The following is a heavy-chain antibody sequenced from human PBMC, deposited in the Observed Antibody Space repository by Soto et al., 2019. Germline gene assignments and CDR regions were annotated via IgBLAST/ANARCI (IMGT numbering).Heavy chain of an antibody. D-gene: IGHD2-21*01. CDR1: GFTFSSYA. J-gene: IGHJ6*02. CDR3: GGDNRTYYYYYYGMDV. V-gene: IGHV3-23*01. CDR2: ISGSGGST. Sequence: PVGSLRLSCAASGFTFSSYAMSWVRQAPGKGLEWVSAISGSGGSTYYADSVKGRFTISRDNSKNTLYLQMNSLRAEDTAVYYCGGDNRTYYYYYYGMDVWGQGTTVTVSS.